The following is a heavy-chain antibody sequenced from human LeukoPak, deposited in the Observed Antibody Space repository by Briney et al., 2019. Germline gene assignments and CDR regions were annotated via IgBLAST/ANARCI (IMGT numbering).Heavy chain of an antibody. V-gene: IGHV1-2*02. CDR1: GYTFTGYY. D-gene: IGHD3-22*01. J-gene: IGHJ1*01. CDR3: ARQHDYYDSSGYFEYFQH. CDR2: INPNSGGT. Sequence: ASVKVSCKASGYTFTGYYMHWVRQAPGQGLEWMGWINPNSGGTNYAQKFQGRVTMTRDTSISTAYMELSRLRSDDTAVCYCARQHDYYDSSGYFEYFQHWGQGTLVTVSS.